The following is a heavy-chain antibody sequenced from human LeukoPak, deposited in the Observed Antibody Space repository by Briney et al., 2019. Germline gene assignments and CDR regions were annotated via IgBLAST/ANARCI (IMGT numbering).Heavy chain of an antibody. CDR2: IIPTFGIA. D-gene: IGHD3-3*01. Sequence: SVKVSCKASGGTFSSYAISWVRQAPGQGLEWMGRIIPTFGIANYAQKFQGRVTITADKSTSTAYMELSSLRSEDTAVYYCARVADYTHNWFDPWGQGTLVTVSS. CDR1: GGTFSSYA. CDR3: ARVADYTHNWFDP. J-gene: IGHJ5*02. V-gene: IGHV1-69*04.